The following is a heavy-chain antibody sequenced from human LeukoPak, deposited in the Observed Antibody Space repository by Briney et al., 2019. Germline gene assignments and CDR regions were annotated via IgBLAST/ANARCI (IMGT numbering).Heavy chain of an antibody. D-gene: IGHD4-11*01. CDR2: IKSKTDGGTT. CDR3: TTSTTIIYYYYYMDV. V-gene: IGHV3-15*01. J-gene: IGHJ6*03. CDR1: GFTFSNAW. Sequence: PGGSLRLSCAASGFTFSNAWMSWVRQAPGKGLEWVGRIKSKTDGGTTDYAAPVKGRFTISRDDSKNTLYLQMNSLKTEDTAVYYCTTSTTIIYYYYYMDVWGKGTTVTISS.